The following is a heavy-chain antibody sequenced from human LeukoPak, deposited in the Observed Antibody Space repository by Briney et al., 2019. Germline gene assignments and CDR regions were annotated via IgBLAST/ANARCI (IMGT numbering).Heavy chain of an antibody. CDR3: AREGWLRFDGGTGFDY. J-gene: IGHJ4*02. D-gene: IGHD5-12*01. V-gene: IGHV4-34*01. CDR1: GGSFSGYY. CDR2: INHSGST. Sequence: SETLSLTCAVYGGSFSGYYWSWIRQPPGKRLEWMGEINHSGSTNYNPSLKSRVSISVDTSKNQFSLKLSSVTAADTAVYYCAREGWLRFDGGTGFDYWGQGTLVTVSS.